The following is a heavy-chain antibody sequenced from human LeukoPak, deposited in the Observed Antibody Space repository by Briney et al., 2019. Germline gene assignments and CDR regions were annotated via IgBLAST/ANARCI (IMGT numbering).Heavy chain of an antibody. V-gene: IGHV3-23*01. CDR2: FGESGSTT. D-gene: IGHD3-16*01. CDR3: AKGRWGDV. Sequence: GGSLRLSCAASGSTFSSYAMTWVRQPPGKGLGWVSRFGESGSTTYYAESVKGRFIIYRDNSKNMVYLQMNSLRAEDTAVYYCAKGRWGDVWGKGTTVTVSS. J-gene: IGHJ6*04. CDR1: GSTFSSYA.